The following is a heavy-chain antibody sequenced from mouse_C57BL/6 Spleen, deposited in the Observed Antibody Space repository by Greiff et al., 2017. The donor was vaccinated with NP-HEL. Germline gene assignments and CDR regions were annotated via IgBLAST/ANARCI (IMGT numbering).Heavy chain of an antibody. CDR1: GYTFTDYY. CDR2: IYPGSGNT. D-gene: IGHD2-2*01. V-gene: IGHV1-76*01. J-gene: IGHJ4*01. CDR3: ARRGVTHYYAMDY. Sequence: QVQLQQSGAELVRPGASVKLSCKASGYTFTDYYINWVKQRPGQGLEWIARIYPGSGNTYYNEKFKGKATLTAEKSSSTAYMQLSSLTSEDSAVYFWARRGVTHYYAMDYWGQGTSVTVSS.